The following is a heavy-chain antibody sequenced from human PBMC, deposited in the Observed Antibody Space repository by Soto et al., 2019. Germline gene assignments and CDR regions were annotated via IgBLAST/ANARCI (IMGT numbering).Heavy chain of an antibody. Sequence: GGSLRLSCAASGFTVSSNYMSWVRQAPGKGLEWVSVIYSGGSTYYADSVKGRFTISRDNSKNTLYLQMNSLRAEDTAVYYCARDALYIPPESREIAVAGNDAFDIWGQGTMVTVSS. CDR2: IYSGGST. V-gene: IGHV3-66*01. CDR1: GFTVSSNY. D-gene: IGHD6-19*01. CDR3: ARDALYIPPESREIAVAGNDAFDI. J-gene: IGHJ3*02.